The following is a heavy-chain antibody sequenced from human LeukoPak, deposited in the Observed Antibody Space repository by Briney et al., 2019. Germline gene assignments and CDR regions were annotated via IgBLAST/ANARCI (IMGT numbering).Heavy chain of an antibody. V-gene: IGHV1-18*01. Sequence: ASVKVSCKASGYTFTSYGISWVRQAPGQGLEWMGWISAYNGNTNYAQKLQGRVTMTTDTSTSTAYMELRSLRSDDTAVYYCARDQYQADIDSRWFDPWGQGTLDTVSS. D-gene: IGHD2-2*01. CDR1: GYTFTSYG. CDR3: ARDQYQADIDSRWFDP. J-gene: IGHJ5*02. CDR2: ISAYNGNT.